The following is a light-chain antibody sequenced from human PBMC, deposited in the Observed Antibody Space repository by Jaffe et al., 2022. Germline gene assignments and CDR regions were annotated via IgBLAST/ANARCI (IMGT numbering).Light chain of an antibody. CDR1: QSVSSNS. CDR2: GAS. V-gene: IGKV3-20*01. CDR3: QQYGSPPAT. Sequence: EIVLTQSPGTLSLSPGERATLSCRASQSVSSNSLAWYQQKPGQAPRLLIYGASSRATGIPDRFSGSGSGTDFTLTISRLEPDDFAVYYCQQYGSPPATIGGGTKVEIK. J-gene: IGKJ4*01.